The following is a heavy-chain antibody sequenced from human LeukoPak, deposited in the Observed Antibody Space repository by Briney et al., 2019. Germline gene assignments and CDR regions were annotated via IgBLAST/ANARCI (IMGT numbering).Heavy chain of an antibody. CDR2: IYHSGST. D-gene: IGHD2-2*01. V-gene: IGHV4-38-2*01. J-gene: IGHJ5*02. Sequence: KPSETLSLTCAVSGYSISSGYYWGWIRQPPGKGLEWIGSIYHSGSTYYNPSLKSRVTISVDTSKNQFSLKLSSVTAADTAVYYCARPKCSSTSCFLLNWFDPWGQGTLVTVSS. CDR3: ARPKCSSTSCFLLNWFDP. CDR1: GYSISSGYY.